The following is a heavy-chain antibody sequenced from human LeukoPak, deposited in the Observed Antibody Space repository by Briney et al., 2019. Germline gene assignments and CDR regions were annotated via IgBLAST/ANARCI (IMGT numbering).Heavy chain of an antibody. D-gene: IGHD3-22*01. CDR2: IYYSGST. CDR1: GGSISSYY. Sequence: SETLSLTCTVSGGSISSYYWSWIRQPPGKGLEWIGYIYYSGSTNYNPSLKSRVTISVDTSKNQFSLKLSSVTAADTAVYYCARDLVDYYDSERYMDVWGKGTTVTISS. CDR3: ARDLVDYYDSERYMDV. V-gene: IGHV4-59*12. J-gene: IGHJ6*03.